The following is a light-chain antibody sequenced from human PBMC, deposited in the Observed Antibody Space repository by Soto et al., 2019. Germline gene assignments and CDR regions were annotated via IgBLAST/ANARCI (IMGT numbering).Light chain of an antibody. CDR3: QQYNIYSWT. J-gene: IGKJ5*01. V-gene: IGKV1-5*03. CDR1: ESISTW. Sequence: DIQMTQSPSTLSSSVGDIFTITCRASESISTWLAWYQQKPGKAPNLLIYKASSLESGVPSRFSGSGSGTEFTLTISSLQPDDFATYYCQQYNIYSWTFGQGTRLEIK. CDR2: KAS.